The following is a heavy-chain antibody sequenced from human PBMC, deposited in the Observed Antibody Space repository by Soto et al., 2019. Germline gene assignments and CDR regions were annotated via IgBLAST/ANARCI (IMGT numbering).Heavy chain of an antibody. V-gene: IGHV1-69*01. CDR3: ARVLFPRIWLQSYYYYGMDV. Sequence: QVQLVQSGAEVKKPGSSVKVSCKASGGTFSSYAISWVRQAPGQGLEWMGGIIPIFGTANYAQKFQGRVTITADESTSTAYMELSSLRSEDTAVYYCARVLFPRIWLQSYYYYGMDVWGQGTTVTVSS. D-gene: IGHD5-18*01. CDR1: GGTFSSYA. CDR2: IIPIFGTA. J-gene: IGHJ6*02.